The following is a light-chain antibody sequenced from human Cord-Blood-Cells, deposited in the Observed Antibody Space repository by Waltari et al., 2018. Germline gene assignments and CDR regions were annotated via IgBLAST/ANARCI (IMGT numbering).Light chain of an antibody. J-gene: IGLJ3*02. CDR3: SSYTSSSTHGV. CDR2: DVS. V-gene: IGLV2-14*01. CDR1: SSDVGGSNY. Sequence: QSALTQPASVSGSPGQSITISCTGTSSDVGGSNYVSWYQQHPGKAPKLRSYDVSNRPAGVSNRFSGSKSGNTASLTISGLQAEDEADYYCSSYTSSSTHGVFGGGTKLTVL.